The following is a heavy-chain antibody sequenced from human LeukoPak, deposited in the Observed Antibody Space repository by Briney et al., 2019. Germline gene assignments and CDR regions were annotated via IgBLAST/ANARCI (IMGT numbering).Heavy chain of an antibody. D-gene: IGHD6-6*01. Sequence: GRSLRLSCAASGFTFDDYAMHWVRQAPGKGLEWVSGISWNSGSIGYADSVKGRFTNSRDNAKNSLYLQMNSLRAEDTALYYCAKDMRSSSSYYFDYWGQGTLVTVSS. CDR1: GFTFDDYA. CDR2: ISWNSGSI. V-gene: IGHV3-9*01. J-gene: IGHJ4*02. CDR3: AKDMRSSSSYYFDY.